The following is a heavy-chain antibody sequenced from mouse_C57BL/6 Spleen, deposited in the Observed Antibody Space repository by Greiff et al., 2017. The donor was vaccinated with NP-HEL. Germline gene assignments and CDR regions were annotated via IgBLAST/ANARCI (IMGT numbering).Heavy chain of an antibody. CDR3: ARPDYVWAMDY. CDR2: IDPSDSYT. Sequence: QVQLQQPGAELVMPGASVKLSCKASGYTFTSYWMHWVKQRPGQGLEWIGEIDPSDSYTNYNQKFKGKSTLTVDKSSSTAYMQLSSLTSEDSAVYYCARPDYVWAMDYWGQGTSVTVSS. J-gene: IGHJ4*01. V-gene: IGHV1-69*01. D-gene: IGHD2-4*01. CDR1: GYTFTSYW.